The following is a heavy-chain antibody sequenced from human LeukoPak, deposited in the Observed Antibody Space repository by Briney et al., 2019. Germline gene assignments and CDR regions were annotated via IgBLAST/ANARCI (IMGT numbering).Heavy chain of an antibody. J-gene: IGHJ5*02. Sequence: PSETLSLTCAVHGGSCDDYYCSWIRQPPGKGLEWIGEIHPHGIFYYNSSLVSRVTMSIDTSKPQFSLRLTSVTAADTAFYYCARGRDRSKAGDLWGQGSLVTVSS. D-gene: IGHD5-24*01. CDR3: ARGRDRSKAGDL. CDR1: GGSCDDYY. CDR2: IHPHGIF. V-gene: IGHV4-34*01.